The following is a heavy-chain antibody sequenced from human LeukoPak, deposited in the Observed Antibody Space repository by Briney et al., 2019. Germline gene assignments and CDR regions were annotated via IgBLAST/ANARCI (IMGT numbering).Heavy chain of an antibody. J-gene: IGHJ5*02. Sequence: GGSLRLSCAASEFTFSSYSMNWVRQAPGKGLEWVSYITNSGNSKSYADSVKGRFTISRDNTKNSLYLQMNGLRAEDTAVYYCAKVLPWFDPWGQGTLVTVSS. D-gene: IGHD2-15*01. CDR2: ITNSGNSK. CDR1: EFTFSSYS. V-gene: IGHV3-48*01. CDR3: AKVLPWFDP.